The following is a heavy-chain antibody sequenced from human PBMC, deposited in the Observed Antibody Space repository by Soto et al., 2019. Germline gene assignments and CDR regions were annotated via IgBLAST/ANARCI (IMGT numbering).Heavy chain of an antibody. CDR1: GFTFSDYW. D-gene: IGHD3-10*01. Sequence: EVQLVESGGGLVQPGGSLRLSCAASGFTFSDYWIHWVRQAPGKGLVWVSRIKFDGSSANYADSVKGRFTISRDNARDTVYLQMNSRRAEDTAVYYCARGVRGHYGFDVWGQGTMVTVSS. CDR3: ARGVRGHYGFDV. V-gene: IGHV3-74*01. CDR2: IKFDGSSA. J-gene: IGHJ3*01.